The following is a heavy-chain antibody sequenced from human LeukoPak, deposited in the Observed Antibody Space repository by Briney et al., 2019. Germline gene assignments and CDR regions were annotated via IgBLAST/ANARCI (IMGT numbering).Heavy chain of an antibody. J-gene: IGHJ4*02. D-gene: IGHD3-22*01. Sequence: GGSQRLPCKSCGCTCSIYAMIWLPQCGGKAGVWGSPLRGGGGGGTTFYADSVKGRFTISRDNSKSTLFLQMNSLRAEDTALYYCARASDSTGYPQLPFDYWGQGTLVTVSS. CDR2: LRGGGGGGTT. CDR3: ARASDSTGYPQLPFDY. CDR1: GCTCSIYA. V-gene: IGHV3-23*01.